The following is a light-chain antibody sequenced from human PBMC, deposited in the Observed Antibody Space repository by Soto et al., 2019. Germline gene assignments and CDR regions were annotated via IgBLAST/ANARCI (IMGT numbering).Light chain of an antibody. CDR2: KAS. CDR3: QQYNSPFT. Sequence: DIQMTQSPSTLSASVGDRVTITCRASQSISSWLAWYQQKPGKAPKLLIYKASSLGSGVPSRFSGSGSGTEFTLTIRSLQPDDFATYYCQQYNSPFTFGPGTKVDIK. V-gene: IGKV1-5*03. CDR1: QSISSW. J-gene: IGKJ3*01.